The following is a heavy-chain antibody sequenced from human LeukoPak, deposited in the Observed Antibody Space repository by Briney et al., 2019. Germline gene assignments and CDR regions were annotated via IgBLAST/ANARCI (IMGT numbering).Heavy chain of an antibody. J-gene: IGHJ4*02. D-gene: IGHD4-17*01. V-gene: IGHV3-49*04. CDR1: GFTFGDYV. CDR3: TRGAYAAGY. Sequence: PGRSLRLSCTASGFTFGDYVMSWVRQAPGKGLEWVGFIRGKGYGGTTEYAASVKGRFTISRDDSKSFAYLQINSLKTEDTGVYYCTRGAYAAGYWGQGTLVTVSS. CDR2: IRGKGYGGTT.